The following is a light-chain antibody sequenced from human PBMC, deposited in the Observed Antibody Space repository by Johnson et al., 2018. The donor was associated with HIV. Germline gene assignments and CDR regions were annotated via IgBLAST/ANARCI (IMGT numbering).Light chain of an antibody. Sequence: QSVLTQPPSVSAAPGQDVIISCSGSTSNVGINFVSWYQQFPGRAPKLLIYENNKRPSGIPDRFSGSKSGTSATLGITGLQTGDEADYYCGTWDSSLSAGGVFGTGTKVTVL. CDR3: GTWDSSLSAGGV. CDR1: TSNVGINF. J-gene: IGLJ1*01. V-gene: IGLV1-51*02. CDR2: ENN.